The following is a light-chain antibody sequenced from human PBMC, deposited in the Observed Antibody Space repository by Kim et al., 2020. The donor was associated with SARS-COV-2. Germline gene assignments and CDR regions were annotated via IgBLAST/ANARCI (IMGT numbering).Light chain of an antibody. Sequence: EIVMTQSPATLSVSPGERATLSCRASQSVSSNLAWYQQKPGQAPRLLISGSSTRATGIPARFSGSGSGTDFTLTISSLQSEDFAVYYCQQYITWPLTFGGGTKVDIK. J-gene: IGKJ4*01. CDR3: QQYITWPLT. V-gene: IGKV3-15*01. CDR2: GSS. CDR1: QSVSSN.